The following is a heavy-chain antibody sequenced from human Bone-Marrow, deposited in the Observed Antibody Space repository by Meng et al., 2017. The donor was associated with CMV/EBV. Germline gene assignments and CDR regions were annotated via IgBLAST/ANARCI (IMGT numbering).Heavy chain of an antibody. V-gene: IGHV1-2*02. CDR1: GFTFSSYS. CDR2: INPNSGGT. J-gene: IGHJ6*02. D-gene: IGHD3-10*01. CDR3: ASTRASMVRGYGMDV. Sequence: GESLKISCAASGFTFSSYSMSWVCQAPGKGLEWMGWINPNSGGTNYAQKFQGRVTMTRDTSISTAYMELSRLRSDDTAVYYCASTRASMVRGYGMDVWGQGTTVTVSS.